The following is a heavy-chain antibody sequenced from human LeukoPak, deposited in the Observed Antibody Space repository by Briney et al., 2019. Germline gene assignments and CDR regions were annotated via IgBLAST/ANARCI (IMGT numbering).Heavy chain of an antibody. CDR2: VHPDTGYA. CDR1: GYPFTTYG. D-gene: IGHD1-14*01. J-gene: IGHJ5*02. V-gene: IGHV1-8*01. Sequence: ASVKVSCKTSGYPFTTYGINWVRQPDGQGLEWMGWVHPDTGYADYAQKFQGRVTMTSDTSISTAYMELSSLRSDDTAVYFCARGPRNDPWGQGTLVTVSS. CDR3: ARGPRNDP.